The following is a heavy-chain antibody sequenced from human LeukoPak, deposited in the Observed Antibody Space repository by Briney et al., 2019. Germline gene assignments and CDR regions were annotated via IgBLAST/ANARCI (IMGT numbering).Heavy chain of an antibody. J-gene: IGHJ4*02. CDR2: ISSSSSYI. D-gene: IGHD2-2*02. Sequence: GGSLRLSCAASGFTFSSYSMNWVRQAPGKGLEWVSSISSSSSYIYYADSVKGRFTISRDNAKNSLYLQMNSLRAEDTAVYYCARIYCSSTSCYNYFDYWGQGTLVTVSS. CDR1: GFTFSSYS. CDR3: ARIYCSSTSCYNYFDY. V-gene: IGHV3-21*01.